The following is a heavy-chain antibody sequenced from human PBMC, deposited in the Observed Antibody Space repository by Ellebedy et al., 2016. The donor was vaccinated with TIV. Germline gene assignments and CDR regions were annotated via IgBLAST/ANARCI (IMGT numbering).Heavy chain of an antibody. CDR3: ARGGLYGTSVEGFDY. V-gene: IGHV3-30-3*01. D-gene: IGHD4-17*01. J-gene: IGHJ4*02. Sequence: GESLKISCAASGFTFSTYAVHWVRQAPDKGLEWVAVISSDGSSKYYADSVKGRFTMSRDNSKNTLYLQMNSLRPEDTALYYCARGGLYGTSVEGFDYWGQGTLVTVSS. CDR2: ISSDGSSK. CDR1: GFTFSTYA.